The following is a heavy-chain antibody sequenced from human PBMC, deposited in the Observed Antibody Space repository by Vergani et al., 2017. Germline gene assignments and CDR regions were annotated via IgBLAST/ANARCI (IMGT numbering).Heavy chain of an antibody. Sequence: EVQLVQSGAEVKKPGESLKLSCKGSGYSFTSYWIGWVRQMPGKGLEWMGIIYPGESDTRYSPSFQGQVTIPADKSISTAYLQWSSLKASDTAMYYCVRPRGYYDSSGYHTRHFDYWGQGTLVTVSS. V-gene: IGHV5-51*01. CDR3: VRPRGYYDSSGYHTRHFDY. D-gene: IGHD3-22*01. CDR1: GYSFTSYW. J-gene: IGHJ4*02. CDR2: IYPGESDT.